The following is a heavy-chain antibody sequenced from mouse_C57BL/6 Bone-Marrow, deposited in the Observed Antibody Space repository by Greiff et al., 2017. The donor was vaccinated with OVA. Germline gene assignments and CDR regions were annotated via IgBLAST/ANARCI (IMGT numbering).Heavy chain of an antibody. J-gene: IGHJ1*03. CDR1: GFTFSSYA. CDR3: AREATMVTAPYFDV. Sequence: EVQVVESGGGLVKPGGSLKLSCAASGFTFSSYAMSWVRQTPEKRLEWVATISDGGSYTYYPDNVKGRLTISRDNAKNNLYLQMSHLKSEDTAMYYCAREATMVTAPYFDVWGTGTTVTVSS. CDR2: ISDGGSYT. V-gene: IGHV5-4*01. D-gene: IGHD2-2*01.